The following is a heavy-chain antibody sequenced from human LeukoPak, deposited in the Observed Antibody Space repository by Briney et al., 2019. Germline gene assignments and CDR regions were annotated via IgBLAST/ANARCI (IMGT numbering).Heavy chain of an antibody. D-gene: IGHD2-15*01. V-gene: IGHV4-4*09. CDR1: GGSISSYY. Sequence: SETLSLICTVSGGSISSYYWSWIRQPPGKGLECIGYIYTSWSTNYHPSLKSRVTISVDTSKNQFSLNLTSVTAADTAVYYCARHLKGSSCYDCWGQGTLVTVSS. CDR2: IYTSWST. J-gene: IGHJ4*02. CDR3: ARHLKGSSCYDC.